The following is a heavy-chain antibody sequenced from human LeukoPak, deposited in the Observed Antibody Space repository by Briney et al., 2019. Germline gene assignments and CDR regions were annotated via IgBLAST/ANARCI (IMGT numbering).Heavy chain of an antibody. CDR3: ARDAGYCSGGSCYPGQFDY. J-gene: IGHJ4*02. CDR2: LWSDGSNK. Sequence: PGRSPRLSCAASGFTFSSYGMHWVRQAPGKGLEWVAVLWSDGSNKYYADSVKGRFTISRDNSKNTLYLQMNSLRAEDTAVYYCARDAGYCSGGSCYPGQFDYWGQGTLVTVSS. V-gene: IGHV3-33*01. D-gene: IGHD2-15*01. CDR1: GFTFSSYG.